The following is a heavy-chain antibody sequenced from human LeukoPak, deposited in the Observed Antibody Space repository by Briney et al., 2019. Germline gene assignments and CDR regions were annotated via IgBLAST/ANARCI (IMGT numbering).Heavy chain of an antibody. CDR1: GDISSDSY. CDR3: VSWAGRNSDVASFDY. Sequence: GASVKVSCKASGDISSDSYIHWGRQTPGGGVECRGWISRYSGVTKFAEKFQSRVTLTRATSTSTASVELTNLASDDTAVYYCVSWAGRNSDVASFDYWGQGTLVIVSS. D-gene: IGHD2-21*01. J-gene: IGHJ4*02. CDR2: ISRYSGVT. V-gene: IGHV1-2*02.